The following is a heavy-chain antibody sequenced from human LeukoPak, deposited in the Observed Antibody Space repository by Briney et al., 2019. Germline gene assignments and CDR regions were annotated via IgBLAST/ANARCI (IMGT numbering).Heavy chain of an antibody. Sequence: PSETLSLTCTVSGGSISTTNYYWGWIRQSPGKGLEWFGCVYYSGSTYYNPSLKSRVTISVDTSKNQFSLKLSSVTAADTAVYYCARGLAIHMIVVVRDAFDIWGQGTMVTVSS. CDR2: VYYSGST. CDR1: GGSISTTNYY. CDR3: ARGLAIHMIVVVRDAFDI. J-gene: IGHJ3*02. D-gene: IGHD3-22*01. V-gene: IGHV4-39*07.